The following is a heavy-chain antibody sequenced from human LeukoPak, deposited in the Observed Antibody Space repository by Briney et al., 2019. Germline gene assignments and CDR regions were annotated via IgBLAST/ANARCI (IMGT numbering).Heavy chain of an antibody. CDR2: IYNSWTT. Sequence: SETLSHTCTVSGDSVSSGSNYWSWIRQPAGKGLEWIGRIYNSWTTNYNPSLKSRVTISVDTSKNQFSLKLSSVTAADTAVYYCARVPRGSTVGTLPYFYYYMDVWGKGTTVIVSS. D-gene: IGHD1-26*01. J-gene: IGHJ6*03. V-gene: IGHV4-61*02. CDR1: GDSVSSGSNY. CDR3: ARVPRGSTVGTLPYFYYYMDV.